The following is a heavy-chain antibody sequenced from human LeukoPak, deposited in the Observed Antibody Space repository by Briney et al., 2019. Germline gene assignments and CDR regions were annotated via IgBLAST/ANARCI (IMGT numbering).Heavy chain of an antibody. CDR1: GRTFSSYA. J-gene: IGHJ4*02. Sequence: SVKVSCKASGRTFSSYAISWVRQAPGQGLEWMGGIIPIFGTANYAQKFQGRVTITADESTSTAYMELSSLRSEDTAVYYCVTSDYYGSGSQKFDYWGQGTLVTASS. CDR2: IIPIFGTA. D-gene: IGHD3-10*01. CDR3: VTSDYYGSGSQKFDY. V-gene: IGHV1-69*01.